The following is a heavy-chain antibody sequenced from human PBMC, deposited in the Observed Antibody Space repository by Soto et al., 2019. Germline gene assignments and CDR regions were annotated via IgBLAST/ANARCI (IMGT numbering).Heavy chain of an antibody. D-gene: IGHD3-10*01. CDR2: INHNGST. CDR3: ARGKVVRGSYVALDY. CDR1: GGPFSGYY. V-gene: IGHV4-34*01. Sequence: QVQLQQWGAGLLKPSETLSLTSAVYGGPFSGYYWSWIRQPPGKGLEWIGEINHNGSTNYNPSLKSRVTLAVDTSKNQFSLKLSSVTAADTAVYYCARGKVVRGSYVALDYWGQGTLVTVSS. J-gene: IGHJ4*02.